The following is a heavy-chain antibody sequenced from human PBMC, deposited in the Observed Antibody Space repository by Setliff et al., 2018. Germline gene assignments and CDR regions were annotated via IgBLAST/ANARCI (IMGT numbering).Heavy chain of an antibody. D-gene: IGHD6-19*01. CDR1: GGSVSSGSYY. CDR2: IYYSGST. Sequence: PSETLSLTCTVSGGSVSSGSYYWSWIRQPLGKGLEWIGYIYYSGSTNYNPSLKSRVTISVDTSKNQFSLKLSSVTAADTAVYYCARGETSSGWYIYYYYYMDVWGKGTTVTVSS. J-gene: IGHJ6*03. V-gene: IGHV4-61*01. CDR3: ARGETSSGWYIYYYYYMDV.